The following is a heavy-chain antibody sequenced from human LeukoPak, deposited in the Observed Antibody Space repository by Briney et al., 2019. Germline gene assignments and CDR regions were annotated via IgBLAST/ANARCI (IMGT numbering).Heavy chain of an antibody. J-gene: IGHJ5*02. CDR3: AREVAAAGGHNWFDP. Sequence: SQTLSLTCAVSGGSISSGGYSWSWIRQPPGKGLEWIGYIYHSGSTYYNPSLKSRVTISVDRSKNQFSLKLSSVTAADTAVYYCAREVAAAGGHNWFDPWGQGTLVTVSS. D-gene: IGHD6-13*01. V-gene: IGHV4-30-2*01. CDR2: IYHSGST. CDR1: GGSISSGGYS.